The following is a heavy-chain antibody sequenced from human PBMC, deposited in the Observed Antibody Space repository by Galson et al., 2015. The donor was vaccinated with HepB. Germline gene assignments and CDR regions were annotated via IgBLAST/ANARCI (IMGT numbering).Heavy chain of an antibody. D-gene: IGHD5-24*01. CDR2: ISSSGSTI. J-gene: IGHJ3*02. V-gene: IGHV3-48*03. CDR3: AKEVEGPDAFDI. Sequence: SLRLSCAASGFTFSSYEMNWVRQAPGKGLEWVSYISSSGSTIYYADSVKGRFTISRDNAKNSLYLQMNSLRAEDTAVYYCAKEVEGPDAFDIWGQGTMVTVSS. CDR1: GFTFSSYE.